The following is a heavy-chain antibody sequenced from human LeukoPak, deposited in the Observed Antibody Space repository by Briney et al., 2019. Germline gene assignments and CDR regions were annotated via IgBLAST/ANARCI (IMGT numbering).Heavy chain of an antibody. J-gene: IGHJ4*02. CDR1: GFPFRSYA. V-gene: IGHV3-23*01. D-gene: IGHD1-26*01. CDR3: AKDYSGSYTNLDY. Sequence: GGSLRLSCAASGFPFRSYAMTWVRQAPGKGLEWVSTISGSAYYADSVKGRFTISRDNSKNTLYLQMNSLRVEDSAVYYCAKDYSGSYTNLDYWGQGTLVTVSS. CDR2: ISGSA.